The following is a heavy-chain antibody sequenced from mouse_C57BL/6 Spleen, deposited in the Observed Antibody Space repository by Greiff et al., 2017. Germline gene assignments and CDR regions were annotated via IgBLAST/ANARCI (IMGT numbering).Heavy chain of an antibody. CDR2: INPNYGTT. V-gene: IGHV1-39*01. Sequence: EVQGVESGPELVKPGASVKISCKASGYSFTDYNMNWVKQSNGKSLEWIGVINPNYGTTSYNQKFKGKATLTVDQSSSTAYMQLNSLTSEDSAVYYCARGGDYGSSYDWYFDVWGTGTTVTVSS. CDR1: GYSFTDYN. CDR3: ARGGDYGSSYDWYFDV. D-gene: IGHD1-1*01. J-gene: IGHJ1*03.